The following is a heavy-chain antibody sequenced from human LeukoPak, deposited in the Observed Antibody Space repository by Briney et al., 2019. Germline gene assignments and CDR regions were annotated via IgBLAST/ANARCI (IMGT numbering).Heavy chain of an antibody. Sequence: TGGSLRLSCAASGFTFSSYAMHWVRQAPGKGLEWEAVISYDGSNKYYADSVKGRFTISRDNSKNTLYLQMNSLRAEDTAVYYCARGKYDFDYWGQGTLVTVSS. D-gene: IGHD3-3*01. J-gene: IGHJ4*02. CDR1: GFTFSSYA. CDR3: ARGKYDFDY. CDR2: ISYDGSNK. V-gene: IGHV3-30-3*01.